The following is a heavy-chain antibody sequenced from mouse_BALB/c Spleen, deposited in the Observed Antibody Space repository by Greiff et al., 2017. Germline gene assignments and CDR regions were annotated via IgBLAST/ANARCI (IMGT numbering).Heavy chain of an antibody. J-gene: IGHJ3*01. CDR2: ISDGGSYT. D-gene: IGHD4-1*01. Sequence: EVNVVESGGGLVKPGGSLKLSCAASGFTFSDYYMYWVRQTPEKRLEWVATISDGGSYTYYPDSVKGRFTISRDNAKNNLYLQMSSLKSEDTAMYYCARGEELGRAYWGQGTLVTVSA. V-gene: IGHV5-4*02. CDR3: ARGEELGRAY. CDR1: GFTFSDYY.